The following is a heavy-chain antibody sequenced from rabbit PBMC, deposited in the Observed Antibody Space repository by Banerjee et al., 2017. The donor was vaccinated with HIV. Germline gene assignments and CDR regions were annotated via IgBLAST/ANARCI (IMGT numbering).Heavy chain of an antibody. CDR2: IVSSSGST. CDR1: GFSFSSYYY. J-gene: IGHJ4*01. V-gene: IGHV1S43*01. D-gene: IGHD4-2*01. CDR3: ARGSAYAGAGYAL. Sequence: QEQLEESGGDLVKPEGSLTLTCKASGFSFSSYYYMCWVRQTLARTPGKGLELIACIVSSSGSTWYASWVNGRITISRDNAQNTVFLQMTSLTAADTATCFCARGSAYAGAGYALWGPGTLVTVS.